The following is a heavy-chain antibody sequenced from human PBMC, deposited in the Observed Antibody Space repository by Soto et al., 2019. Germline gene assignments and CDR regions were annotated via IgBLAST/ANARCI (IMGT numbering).Heavy chain of an antibody. CDR3: AKDMGPFSITMIVVGDAFDI. Sequence: VGSLRLSCAASGFTFSSYAMSWVRQAPGKGLEWVSAISGSGGSTYYADSVKGRFTISRDNSKNTLYLQMNGLRAEDTAVYYCAKDMGPFSITMIVVGDAFDIWGQGTMVT. V-gene: IGHV3-23*01. J-gene: IGHJ3*02. CDR1: GFTFSSYA. D-gene: IGHD3-22*01. CDR2: ISGSGGST.